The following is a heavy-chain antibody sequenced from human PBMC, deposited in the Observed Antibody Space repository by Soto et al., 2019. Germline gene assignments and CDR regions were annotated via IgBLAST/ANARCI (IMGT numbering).Heavy chain of an antibody. V-gene: IGHV4-59*01. CDR1: GGSISSYY. CDR3: ARGYCSGGSCYSFDY. J-gene: IGHJ4*02. D-gene: IGHD2-15*01. Sequence: LYLTCTVSGGSISSYYWSWIRQPPGKGLEWIGYIYYSGSTNYNPSLKSRVTISVDTSKNQFSLKLSSVTAADTAVYYCARGYCSGGSCYSFDYWGQGTQVTVSS. CDR2: IYYSGST.